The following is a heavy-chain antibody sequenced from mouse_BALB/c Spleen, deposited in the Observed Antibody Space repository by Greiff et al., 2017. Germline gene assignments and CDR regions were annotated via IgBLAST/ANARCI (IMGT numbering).Heavy chain of an antibody. J-gene: IGHJ2*01. CDR2: IDPANGNT. CDR1: GFNIKDTY. CDR3: APLLGQDY. D-gene: IGHD3-3*01. V-gene: IGHV14-3*02. Sequence: EVMLVESGAELVKPGASVKLSCTASGFNIKDTYMHWVKQRPEQGLEWIGRIDPANGNTKYDPKFQGKATITADTSSNTAYLQLSSLTSEDTAVYYCAPLLGQDYWGQGTTLTVSS.